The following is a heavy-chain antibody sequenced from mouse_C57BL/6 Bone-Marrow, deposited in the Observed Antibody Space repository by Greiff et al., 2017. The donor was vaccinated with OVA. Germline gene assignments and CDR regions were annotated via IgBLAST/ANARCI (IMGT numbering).Heavy chain of an antibody. Sequence: ESGPGLVKPSQSLSLTCSVTGYSITSGYYWNWIRQFPGNKLEWMGYISYDGSNNYNPSLKNRISITRDTSKNQFFLKLNSVTTEDTATYYCARGVTTVVAYWYFDVWGTGTTVTVSS. CDR2: ISYDGSN. CDR1: GYSITSGYY. D-gene: IGHD1-1*01. J-gene: IGHJ1*03. CDR3: ARGVTTVVAYWYFDV. V-gene: IGHV3-6*01.